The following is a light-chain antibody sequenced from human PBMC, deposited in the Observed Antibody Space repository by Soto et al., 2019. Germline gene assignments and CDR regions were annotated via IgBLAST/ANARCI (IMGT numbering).Light chain of an antibody. CDR1: QSLLHSNGYNY. Sequence: DIVMTQSPLSLPVTPGEPASISCRSSQSLLHSNGYNYLDWYLQKPGQSPQLLIYLGSNRASRVPDRFGGSGSGTDFTLKISRVEAEDVGVYYCVQALQTPLTFGGGTKVEIK. J-gene: IGKJ4*01. V-gene: IGKV2-28*01. CDR3: VQALQTPLT. CDR2: LGS.